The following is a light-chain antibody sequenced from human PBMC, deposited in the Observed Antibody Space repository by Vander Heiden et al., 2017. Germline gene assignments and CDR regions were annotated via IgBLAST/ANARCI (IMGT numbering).Light chain of an antibody. Sequence: QSVPRQPPSASGAPGQRVTISCTGSSSNIGAGYDVNWYQQLPGTAPKLLIYGNSNRPSGVPDRFSGSKSGTSASLAITGLQAEDEADYYCQSYDSSLSGSVFGGGTKLTVL. CDR2: GNS. CDR3: QSYDSSLSGSV. CDR1: SSNIGAGYD. J-gene: IGLJ2*01. V-gene: IGLV1-40*01.